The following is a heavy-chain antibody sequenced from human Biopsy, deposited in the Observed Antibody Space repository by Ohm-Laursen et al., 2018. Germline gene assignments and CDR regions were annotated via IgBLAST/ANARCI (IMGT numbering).Heavy chain of an antibody. D-gene: IGHD6-19*01. J-gene: IGHJ4*02. CDR3: ARGRRTSGWPYFDN. V-gene: IGHV4-61*01. CDR2: IYSGGNT. Sequence: GTLSLTCTVSGDSVSSGSFYWTWIRQPPGQGLEYIGFIYSGGNTNCNPSLQNRVTMSVDTSKNQFSLKLSSVIAADTAVYYCARGRRTSGWPYFDNWGQGTLVIVSS. CDR1: GDSVSSGSFY.